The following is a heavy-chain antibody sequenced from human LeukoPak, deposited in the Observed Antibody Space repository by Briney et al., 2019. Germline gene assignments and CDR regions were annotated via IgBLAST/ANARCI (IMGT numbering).Heavy chain of an antibody. CDR2: IQYDGSNK. CDR1: GFIFNSYG. V-gene: IGHV3-30*02. Sequence: GGSLRLSCAASGFIFNSYGMHWVRQAPGKGLEWVAFIQYDGSNKYYADSVKGRFTISRDNSKNTLYLQMNSLRAEDTAVYYCATLPYYYDSSGSYYFDYWGQGTLVTVSS. J-gene: IGHJ4*02. CDR3: ATLPYYYDSSGSYYFDY. D-gene: IGHD3-22*01.